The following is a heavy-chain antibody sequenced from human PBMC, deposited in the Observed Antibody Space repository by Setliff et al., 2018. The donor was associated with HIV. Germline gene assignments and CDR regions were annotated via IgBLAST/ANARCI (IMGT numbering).Heavy chain of an antibody. CDR2: IVPIFGTP. Sequence: VKVSCKASGDSFSNYAISWVRQAPGQGLEWMGQIVPIFGTPNYAQRFQGRVTITADESTSTAYMDLSSLRSEDTAVYYCAKDRGRGNWLDPWGQGTLVTVSS. CDR3: AKDRGRGNWLDP. V-gene: IGHV1-69*01. D-gene: IGHD3-16*01. CDR1: GDSFSNYA. J-gene: IGHJ5*02.